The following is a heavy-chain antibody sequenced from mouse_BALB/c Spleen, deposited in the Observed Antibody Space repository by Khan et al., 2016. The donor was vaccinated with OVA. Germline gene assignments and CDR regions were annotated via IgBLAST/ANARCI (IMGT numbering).Heavy chain of an antibody. D-gene: IGHD2-14*01. CDR2: INPSNGYT. Sequence: QVQLKQSGAELARPGASVKMSCKASGYTFISYTIHWIKKRPRQGLEWIGYINPSNGYTNYNQKFKDKATLTTDKSSTTAYLQLSSLTSDDSAVYNCVRDGAYHRNDGWFAYWGQGTLVTVSA. V-gene: IGHV1-4*01. CDR3: VRDGAYHRNDGWFAY. CDR1: GYTFISYT. J-gene: IGHJ3*01.